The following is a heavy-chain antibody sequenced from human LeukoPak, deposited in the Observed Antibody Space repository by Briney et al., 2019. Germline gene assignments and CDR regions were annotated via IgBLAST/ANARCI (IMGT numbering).Heavy chain of an antibody. CDR3: ARQTAAAPFVS. J-gene: IGHJ4*02. Sequence: PGGSLRLSCAASGFTFRDSDMHWVRQVPGKGREWLSYISLSSVTIFYADSVRGRFTISRDNAENSLFLQMNSLRVDDTAVYYCARQTAAAPFVSWGQGTHVTVSS. V-gene: IGHV3-48*01. CDR2: ISLSSVTI. D-gene: IGHD6-13*01. CDR1: GFTFRDSD.